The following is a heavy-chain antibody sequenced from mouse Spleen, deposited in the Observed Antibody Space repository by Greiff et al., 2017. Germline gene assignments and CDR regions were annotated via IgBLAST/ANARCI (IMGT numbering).Heavy chain of an antibody. CDR1: GYTFTDYY. Sequence: SGPELVKPGASVKISCKASGYTFTDYYINWVKQRPGQGLEWIGWIFPGSGSTYYNEKFMGKAPLTVDKSSSTAYMLLSSLTSEDSAVYFCARSLLLRYGLDYWGQGTTLTVSS. V-gene: IGHV1-75*01. J-gene: IGHJ2*01. CDR3: ARSLLLRYGLDY. CDR2: IFPGSGST. D-gene: IGHD1-1*01.